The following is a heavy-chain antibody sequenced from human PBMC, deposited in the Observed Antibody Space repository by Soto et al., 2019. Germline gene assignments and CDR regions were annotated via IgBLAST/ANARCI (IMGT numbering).Heavy chain of an antibody. CDR3: ARGSSPEGPIQMTFDY. Sequence: SETLSLTCTVSGGSISSGGYYWSWIRQHPGKGLEWIGYIYYSGSTYYNPSLKSRVTISVDTSKNQFSLKLSSVTAADTAVYYCARGSSPEGPIQMTFDYWGQGALVTVSS. D-gene: IGHD3-10*01. V-gene: IGHV4-31*03. CDR2: IYYSGST. J-gene: IGHJ4*02. CDR1: GGSISSGGYY.